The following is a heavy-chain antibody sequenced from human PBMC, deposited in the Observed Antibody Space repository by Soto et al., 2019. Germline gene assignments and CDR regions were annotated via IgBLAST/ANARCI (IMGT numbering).Heavy chain of an antibody. V-gene: IGHV1-2*04. D-gene: IGHD2-2*01. CDR1: GYTFTGYY. CDR3: ARGADVVVPAAVVGGYYYGMDV. Sequence: ASVKVSCKASGYTFTGYYMHWVRQAPGQGLEWMGWINPNSGGTNYAQKFQGWVTMTRDTSISTAYMELSRLRSDDTAVYYCARGADVVVPAAVVGGYYYGMDVSGQGTTVTVYS. CDR2: INPNSGGT. J-gene: IGHJ6*02.